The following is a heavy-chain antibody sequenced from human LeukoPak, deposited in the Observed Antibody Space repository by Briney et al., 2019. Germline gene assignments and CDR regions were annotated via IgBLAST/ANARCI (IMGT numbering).Heavy chain of an antibody. CDR2: IYYSGST. Sequence: PSETLSLTCTVSGGSISISSYYWGWIRQRPGKGLEWIVSIYYSGSTYYNPSLKSRVTISVDTSKNQFSLKLSSVTAADKAVYYCARQGGGYCSSNSCQRNWFDPWGQGTLVTVSS. CDR3: ARQGGGYCSSNSCQRNWFDP. D-gene: IGHD2-2*01. J-gene: IGHJ5*02. V-gene: IGHV4-39*01. CDR1: GGSISISSYY.